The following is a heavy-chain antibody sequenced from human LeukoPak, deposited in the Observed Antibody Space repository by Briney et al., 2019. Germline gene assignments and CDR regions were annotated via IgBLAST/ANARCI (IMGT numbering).Heavy chain of an antibody. J-gene: IGHJ4*02. CDR2: IKQDRSEK. D-gene: IGHD3-10*01. Sequence: GGSLRLSCAASGFTFSSYWMSWVRQAPGKGLEWVANIKQDRSEKYYVDSVKGRFTISRDNTKNSLYLQMNSLRAEDTAVYYCARDLSYSLHYYGSGSYDYWGQGTLVTVSS. CDR1: GFTFSSYW. CDR3: ARDLSYSLHYYGSGSYDY. V-gene: IGHV3-7*01.